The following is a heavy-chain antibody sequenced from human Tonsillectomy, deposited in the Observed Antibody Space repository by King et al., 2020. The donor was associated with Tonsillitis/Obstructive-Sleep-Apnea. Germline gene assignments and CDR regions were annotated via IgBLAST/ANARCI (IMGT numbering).Heavy chain of an antibody. CDR3: ARGLGDIAVAGTRYYYYYMAV. D-gene: IGHD6-19*01. CDR1: GGSFSGYY. Sequence: VQLPQWGAGQLKPSETLSLTCAVYGGSFSGYYWSWIRQPPGKGLEWIGEINHSGSTNYNPSLKSRVTISVDTSKNQFSLKLSSVTAADTAVYYCARGLGDIAVAGTRYYYYYMAVWGKGTTVTVSS. J-gene: IGHJ6*03. V-gene: IGHV4-34*01. CDR2: INHSGST.